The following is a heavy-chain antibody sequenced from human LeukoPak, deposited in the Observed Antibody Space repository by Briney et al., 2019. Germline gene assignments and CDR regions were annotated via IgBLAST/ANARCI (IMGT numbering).Heavy chain of an antibody. CDR3: AREGARGGRPFDP. CDR2: INHSGST. CDR1: GGSFSGYY. D-gene: IGHD2-15*01. V-gene: IGHV4-34*01. J-gene: IGHJ5*02. Sequence: SETLSLTCAVYGGSFSGYYWSWIRQPPGKGLEWIGEINHSGSTNYNPSLKSRVTISVDTSKNQFSLKLSSVTAADTAVYYCAREGARGGRPFDPWGKGTLVTVSS.